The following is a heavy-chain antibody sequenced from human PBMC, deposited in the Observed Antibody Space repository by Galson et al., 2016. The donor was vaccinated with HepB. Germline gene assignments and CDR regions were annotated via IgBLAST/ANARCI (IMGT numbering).Heavy chain of an antibody. Sequence: SLRLSCAASEFTFSTYWMTWVRQAPGKGLDWVATTKSDSSRIYYADSVKGRFSVSRDNDKNTLFVQMNGLRGEDTAVYYCARGFEWLDYWGQGTLVSVSS. CDR3: ARGFEWLDY. CDR2: TKSDSSRI. V-gene: IGHV3-7*04. CDR1: EFTFSTYW. D-gene: IGHD5-12*01. J-gene: IGHJ4*02.